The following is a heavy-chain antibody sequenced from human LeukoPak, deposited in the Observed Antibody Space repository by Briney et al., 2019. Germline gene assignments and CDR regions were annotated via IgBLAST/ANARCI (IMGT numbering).Heavy chain of an antibody. J-gene: IGHJ4*02. V-gene: IGHV4-59*08. D-gene: IGHD4-17*01. CDR3: ARGPTVTTDY. Sequence: SETLSLTCTVSGGSISSYYWSWIRQPPGKGLEWIGYIYYSGSTNYNPSLKSRVTISVDTSKNQFSLKLSSVTAADTAMYYCARGPTVTTDYWGQGTLVTVSS. CDR2: IYYSGST. CDR1: GGSISSYY.